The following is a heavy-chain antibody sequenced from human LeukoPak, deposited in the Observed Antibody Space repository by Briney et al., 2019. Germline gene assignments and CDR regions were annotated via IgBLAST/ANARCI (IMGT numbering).Heavy chain of an antibody. CDR1: GGTFSSYT. V-gene: IGHV1-69*01. CDR2: IIPIFGTA. D-gene: IGHD3-10*01. J-gene: IGHJ4*02. CDR3: AKDVDYYGSGSYYNVFDY. Sequence: SVKVSCKASGGTFSSYTISWVRQAPGQGLEWMGGIIPIFGTANYAQKPLGRVTITADESTSTAYMELSSLRSEDTAVYYCAKDVDYYGSGSYYNVFDYWGQGTLVTVSS.